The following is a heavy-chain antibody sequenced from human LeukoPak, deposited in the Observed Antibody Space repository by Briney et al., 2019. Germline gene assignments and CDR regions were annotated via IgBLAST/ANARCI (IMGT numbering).Heavy chain of an antibody. CDR2: INPNSGGT. CDR3: ARGKTLHYYDSSGYHY. Sequence: GASVKVSCKASGYTFTGYYMHRVRQAPGQGLEWMGWINPNSGGTNYAQKFRGWVTMTRDTSISTAYMELSRLRSDDTAVYYCARGKTLHYYDSSGYHYWGQGTLVTVSS. D-gene: IGHD3-22*01. CDR1: GYTFTGYY. J-gene: IGHJ4*02. V-gene: IGHV1-2*04.